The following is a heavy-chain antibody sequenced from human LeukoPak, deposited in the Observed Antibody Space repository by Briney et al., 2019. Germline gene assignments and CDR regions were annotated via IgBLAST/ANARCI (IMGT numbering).Heavy chain of an antibody. CDR3: ARDPHYSGSYSDAFDI. Sequence: PGGSLRLSCAASGFTFSSYSMNWVRQAPGKGLEWVSSISSSSSYIYYADSVKGRFTISRDNAKNSLYLQMNSLRSDDTAVYYCARDPHYSGSYSDAFDIWGQGTMVTVSS. V-gene: IGHV3-21*04. CDR2: ISSSSSYI. D-gene: IGHD1-26*01. J-gene: IGHJ3*02. CDR1: GFTFSSYS.